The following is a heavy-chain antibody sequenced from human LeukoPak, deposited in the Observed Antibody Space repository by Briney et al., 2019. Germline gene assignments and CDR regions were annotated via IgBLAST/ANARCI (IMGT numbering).Heavy chain of an antibody. V-gene: IGHV4-34*01. Sequence: SETLSLTCAVYGGSFSGYYWSWIRQPPGKGLEWIGEINHSGSTNYNPSLKSRVTISVDTSKNQFSLKLSSVTAADTAVYHCARGGSGSYYYYYYYMDVWGKGTTVTVSS. CDR1: GGSFSGYY. CDR2: INHSGST. D-gene: IGHD3-10*01. CDR3: ARGGSGSYYYYYYYMDV. J-gene: IGHJ6*03.